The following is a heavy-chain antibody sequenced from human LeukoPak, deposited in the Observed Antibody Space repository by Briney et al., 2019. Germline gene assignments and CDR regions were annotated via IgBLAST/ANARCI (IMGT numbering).Heavy chain of an antibody. D-gene: IGHD6-19*01. V-gene: IGHV1-2*02. CDR1: GYTFTSYD. CDR2: INPNSGGT. Sequence: AASVKVSCKASGYTFTSYDINWVRQATGQGLEWMGWINPNSGGTNYAQKFQGRVTMTRDTSISTAYMELSRLRSDDTAVYYCARAPPYSSGWYDYWGQGTLVTVSS. J-gene: IGHJ4*02. CDR3: ARAPPYSSGWYDY.